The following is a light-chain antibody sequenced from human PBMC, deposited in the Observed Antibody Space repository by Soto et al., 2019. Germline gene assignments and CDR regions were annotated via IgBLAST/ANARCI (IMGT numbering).Light chain of an antibody. CDR1: SSNIGAGYD. CDR2: GNS. CDR3: QSYDSSLSV. J-gene: IGLJ1*01. V-gene: IGLV1-40*01. Sequence: QSVLTQPPSVSGAPGQRVTISCTGSSSNIGAGYDVHWYQQLPGTAPKLLIYGNSNRPSGVPDRFSGSKSGTSAFLAITGLQAEDEADYYCQSYDSSLSVFGTGTRSPS.